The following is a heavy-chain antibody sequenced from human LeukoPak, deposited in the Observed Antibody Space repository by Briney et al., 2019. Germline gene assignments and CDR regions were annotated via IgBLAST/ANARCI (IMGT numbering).Heavy chain of an antibody. Sequence: GGSLRLSCAASGFTFSSYGMHWVRQAPGKGLEWVAGTSYNGNIKYYADYVKGRFSVSRDNSKNTLYLQMDSLRAEDTAVYYCAKGDNYYDSSGYYYVRALFDYWGQGTLVTVSS. CDR1: GFTFSSYG. CDR2: TSYNGNIK. J-gene: IGHJ4*02. V-gene: IGHV3-30*18. CDR3: AKGDNYYDSSGYYYVRALFDY. D-gene: IGHD3-22*01.